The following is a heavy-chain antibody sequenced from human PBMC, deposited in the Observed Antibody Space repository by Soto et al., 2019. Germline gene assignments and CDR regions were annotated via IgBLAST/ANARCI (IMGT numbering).Heavy chain of an antibody. CDR1: GYTFTSYY. Sequence: GASVKVSCKASGYTFTSYYMHWVRQAPGQGLEWMGIINPSGGSTSYAQKFQGRVTMTRDTPTSTVYMELSRLRSDDTAVYYCARGRDSSSRYGILGFDPWGQGTLVTVSS. V-gene: IGHV1-46*01. CDR2: INPSGGST. D-gene: IGHD6-13*01. CDR3: ARGRDSSSRYGILGFDP. J-gene: IGHJ5*02.